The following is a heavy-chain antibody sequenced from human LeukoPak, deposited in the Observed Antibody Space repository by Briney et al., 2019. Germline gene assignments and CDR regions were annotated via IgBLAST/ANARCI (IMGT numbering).Heavy chain of an antibody. V-gene: IGHV1-2*06. D-gene: IGHD3-10*01. CDR1: GYTFTGYY. J-gene: IGHJ4*02. Sequence: ASVKVSCKASGYTFTGYYMHWVRQAPGQGLEWMGRINPNSGGTSYAQKFQGRVTMTRDTSISTAYMELSRLRSDDTAVYYCARGKLWFGEPHFDYWGQGTLVTVSS. CDR3: ARGKLWFGEPHFDY. CDR2: INPNSGGT.